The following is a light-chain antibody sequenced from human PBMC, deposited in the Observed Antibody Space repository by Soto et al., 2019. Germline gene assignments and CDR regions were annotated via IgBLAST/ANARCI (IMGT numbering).Light chain of an antibody. J-gene: IGKJ1*01. V-gene: IGKV3-15*01. CDR3: QQYNNWPPGT. Sequence: EIVMTQSPATLSVSPGERATLSCRASQSVSSNLAWYQQKPGQAPRRLIDGAASRATGIPAGCSGSASWTEVTLTISSLQAEDFAVYYCQQYNNWPPGTFGQGTKVDIK. CDR2: GAA. CDR1: QSVSSN.